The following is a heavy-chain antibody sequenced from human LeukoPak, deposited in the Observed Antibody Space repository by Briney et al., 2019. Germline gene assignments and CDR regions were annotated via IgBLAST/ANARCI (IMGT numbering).Heavy chain of an antibody. CDR1: GSTFSSYG. CDR3: ARLGSGWSFDF. D-gene: IGHD6-19*01. J-gene: IGHJ4*02. CDR2: IWYDGSNK. Sequence: GRSLRLSCAASGSTFSSYGIDWVRQTPGKGLEWVAVIWYDGSNKYYADSAKGRFIISRDNSKNTVSLQMNSLRVEDTAVYYCARLGSGWSFDFWGQGTLVAVSS. V-gene: IGHV3-33*01.